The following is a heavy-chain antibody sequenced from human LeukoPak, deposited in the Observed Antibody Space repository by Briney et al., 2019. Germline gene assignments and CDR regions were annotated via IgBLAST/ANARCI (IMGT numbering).Heavy chain of an antibody. CDR2: IRSGGST. V-gene: IGHV3-23*01. D-gene: IGHD1-26*01. Sequence: GGSLRLSCAASAFTFSNYDMTWVRQAPGKGLEWVSTIRSGGSTYYADSVKGRFTISRDNAKNTLYLQMNSLRAEDTAVYYCAKGLPSGRWEPLLDYWGQGTLVTVSS. CDR3: AKGLPSGRWEPLLDY. CDR1: AFTFSNYD. J-gene: IGHJ4*02.